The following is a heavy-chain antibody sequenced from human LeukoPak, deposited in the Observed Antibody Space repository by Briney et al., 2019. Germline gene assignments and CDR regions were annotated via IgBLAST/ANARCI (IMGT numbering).Heavy chain of an antibody. V-gene: IGHV3-33*01. CDR2: IWYDGSNK. J-gene: IGHJ3*02. CDR3: ARDWGEIGRAFDI. Sequence: SGGSLRLSCAASGFTFSSYGMHWVRQAPGKGLEWVAVIWYDGSNKYYADSVKGRFTISRDNSKNTLYLQMNSLRAEDTAVYYCARDWGEIGRAFDIWGQGTMVTVSS. D-gene: IGHD3-16*01. CDR1: GFTFSSYG.